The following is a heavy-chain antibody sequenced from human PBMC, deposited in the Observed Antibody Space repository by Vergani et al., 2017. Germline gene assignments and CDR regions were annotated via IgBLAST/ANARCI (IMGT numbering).Heavy chain of an antibody. D-gene: IGHD6-6*01. CDR1: GFIFSTYG. CDR3: AKDPGAARFYYFDY. CDR2: ISYDGSNK. Sequence: QVQLVESGGGVVQPGRSLRLSCAASGFIFSTYGMHWVRQAPGKGLEWVAVISYDGSNKYYADSVKGQFTISRDNSKNTLYLQMNSLRVEDTAVYYCAKDPGAARFYYFDYWGQGTLVTVSS. V-gene: IGHV3-30*18. J-gene: IGHJ4*02.